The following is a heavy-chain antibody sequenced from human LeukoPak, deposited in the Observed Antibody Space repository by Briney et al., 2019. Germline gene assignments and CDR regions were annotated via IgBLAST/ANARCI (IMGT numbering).Heavy chain of an antibody. Sequence: SETLSLTCAVYGGSFSGYYWSWIRQPPGKGLEWIGEINHSGSTNYNPSLKSRVTISVDTSKNQFSLKLSSVTAADTAVYYCASLYYYGSGSWNSLDYWGQGTLVTVSS. V-gene: IGHV4-34*01. CDR2: INHSGST. D-gene: IGHD3-10*01. CDR1: GGSFSGYY. CDR3: ASLYYYGSGSWNSLDY. J-gene: IGHJ4*02.